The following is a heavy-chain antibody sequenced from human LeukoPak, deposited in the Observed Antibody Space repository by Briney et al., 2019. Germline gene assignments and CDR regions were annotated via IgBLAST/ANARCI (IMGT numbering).Heavy chain of an antibody. J-gene: IGHJ4*02. CDR2: IYYSGST. Sequence: SETLSLTCTVSGGSISSSSYYWGWIRQPPGKGLEWIGSIYYSGSTYYNPSLKSRVTISVDTSKNQFSLKLSSVTAADTAVYYCARGNYYDSSGYSELDYRGQGTLVTVSS. CDR3: ARGNYYDSSGYSELDY. D-gene: IGHD3-22*01. CDR1: GGSISSSSYY. V-gene: IGHV4-39*07.